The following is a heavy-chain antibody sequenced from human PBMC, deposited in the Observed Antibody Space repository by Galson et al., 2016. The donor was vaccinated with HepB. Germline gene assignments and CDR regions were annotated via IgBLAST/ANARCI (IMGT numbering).Heavy chain of an antibody. V-gene: IGHV3-74*01. D-gene: IGHD6-19*01. CDR1: GLTFSSYW. CDR2: IKSDGRST. CDR3: ARLSLVVGGTIDY. Sequence: SLRLSCAASGLTFSSYWMHWVRQAPGEGLEWISHIKSDGRSTNYADSVKGRFIISRDNAKNTLYPQMNSLRAEDTAVYYCARLSLVVGGTIDYWGQGTLVTVSS. J-gene: IGHJ4*02.